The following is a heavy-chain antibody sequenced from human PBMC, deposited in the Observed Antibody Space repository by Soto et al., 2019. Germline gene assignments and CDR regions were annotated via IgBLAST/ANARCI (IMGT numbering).Heavy chain of an antibody. V-gene: IGHV3-33*01. J-gene: IGHJ4*02. CDR2: IWNDGFNK. Sequence: GGSLRLSCAASGFTFSNNGMHWVRQAPGKGLEWVAVIWNDGFNKYYADSVKGRFTISSDNSKQTLYLQMNSLRAEDTAVYYCARDPGSGSGIDYWGQGTLVTVSS. CDR3: ARDPGSGSGIDY. D-gene: IGHD3-10*01. CDR1: GFTFSNNG.